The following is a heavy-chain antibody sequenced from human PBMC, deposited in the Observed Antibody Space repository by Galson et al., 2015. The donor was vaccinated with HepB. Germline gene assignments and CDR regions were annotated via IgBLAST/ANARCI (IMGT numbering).Heavy chain of an antibody. CDR2: IKKDGSTT. Sequence: SLRLSCAASGFTFSDYWMHWVRQAPGKGLVWVSRIKKDGSTTWYADSVKGRFTISRDNARNTLYLQMNNLRAEDTAVYYCPREAWEAGARYSDSWGQGALVTVSS. J-gene: IGHJ4*02. CDR3: PREAWEAGARYSDS. V-gene: IGHV3-74*01. CDR1: GFTFSDYW. D-gene: IGHD1-26*01.